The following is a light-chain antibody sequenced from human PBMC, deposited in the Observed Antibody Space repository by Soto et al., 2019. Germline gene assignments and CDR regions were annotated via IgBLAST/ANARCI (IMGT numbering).Light chain of an antibody. J-gene: IGLJ1*01. CDR3: GTWDSSLSARIYV. CDR2: DNN. CDR1: SSNIGNNY. V-gene: IGLV1-51*01. Sequence: QSVLTQPPSVSAAPGQKVTISCSGSSSNIGNNYVSWYQQLPGTAPKLLIYDNNKRPSGIPDRFSGSKSGTSATLGITGLQTGDEADYYCGTWDSSLSARIYVFGTGTKVTVL.